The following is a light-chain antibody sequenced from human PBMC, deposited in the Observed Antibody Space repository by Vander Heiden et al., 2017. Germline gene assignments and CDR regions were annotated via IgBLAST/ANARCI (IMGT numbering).Light chain of an antibody. Sequence: DTQRSQSPSTLSASAGDRVTITCRASQGISSRLAWYQQKPGKAPKLLIYTASSLESGVPSRFSGSGSGTEFTLTISSLQPDDFATYYCQQYNSDSLTFGGGTKVEIK. CDR2: TAS. J-gene: IGKJ4*01. V-gene: IGKV1-5*01. CDR1: QGISSR. CDR3: QQYNSDSLT.